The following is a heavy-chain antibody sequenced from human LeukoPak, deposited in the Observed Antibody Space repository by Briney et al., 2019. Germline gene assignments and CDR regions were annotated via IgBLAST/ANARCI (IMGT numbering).Heavy chain of an antibody. J-gene: IGHJ4*02. CDR2: ISGSAVTT. D-gene: IGHD6-6*01. V-gene: IGHV3-23*01. CDR1: GLTFSSYA. CDR3: AKWKYSNSGIDDY. Sequence: GGSLRLSCAVSGLTFSSYAMSWVRQAPGKGLEWVSSISGSAVTTYYADSVKGRFTISRDNSKNTLYLQMNSLRAEDTAVYYCAKWKYSNSGIDDYWGQGTLVTVSS.